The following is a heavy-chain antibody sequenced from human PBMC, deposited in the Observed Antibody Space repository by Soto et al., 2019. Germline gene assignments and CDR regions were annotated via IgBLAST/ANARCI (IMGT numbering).Heavy chain of an antibody. CDR2: ISGSGGST. Sequence: GGSLRLSCAASGFTFSSYAMSWVRQAPGKGLEWVSAISGSGGSTYYADSVKGRFTISRDNSKNTLYLQMNSLRAEDTAVYYCAKDPTRIVVVVAATDWGDYGMDVWGQGTTVTVS. D-gene: IGHD2-15*01. CDR3: AKDPTRIVVVVAATDWGDYGMDV. CDR1: GFTFSSYA. V-gene: IGHV3-23*01. J-gene: IGHJ6*02.